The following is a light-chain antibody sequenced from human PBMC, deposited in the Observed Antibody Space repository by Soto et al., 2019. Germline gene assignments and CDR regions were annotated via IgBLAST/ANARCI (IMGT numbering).Light chain of an antibody. J-gene: IGKJ4*01. CDR2: GAS. CDR1: QSVSSN. V-gene: IGKV3-15*01. Sequence: EIMMTQSPATLSVSPGERATLSCRASQSVSSNLAWYQQKPGQAPRLLIYGASTRATGIPARFSGSGSGTDFTLTISSLQAEDVAVYYCQQYYSSPVTFGGGTKVEIK. CDR3: QQYYSSPVT.